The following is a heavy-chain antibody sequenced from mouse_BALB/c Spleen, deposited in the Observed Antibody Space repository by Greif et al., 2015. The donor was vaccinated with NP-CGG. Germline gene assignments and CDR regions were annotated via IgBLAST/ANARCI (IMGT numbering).Heavy chain of an antibody. CDR2: IDPYNGGT. CDR3: ARDYGSILFDY. D-gene: IGHD1-1*01. CDR1: GYAFTSYN. J-gene: IGHJ2*01. Sequence: LKECGPELVKPGASVKVSCKASGYAFTSYNMYWVKQSHGKSLEWIGYIDPYNGGTSYNQKFKGKATLTVDKSSSTAYMHLNSLTSEDSAVYYFARDYGSILFDYLGQGTTLTVSS. V-gene: IGHV1S135*01.